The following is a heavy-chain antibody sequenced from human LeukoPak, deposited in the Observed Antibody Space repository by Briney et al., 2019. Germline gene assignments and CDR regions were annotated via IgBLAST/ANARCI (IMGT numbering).Heavy chain of an antibody. D-gene: IGHD1-26*01. V-gene: IGHV1-69*13. CDR2: IIPIFGTA. CDR1: GYTFTSYD. J-gene: IGHJ6*03. Sequence: GASVKVSCKASGYTFTSYDTNWVRQAPGQGLEWMGGIIPIFGTANYAQKFQGRVTITADESTSTAYMELSSLRSEDTAVYYCARTPGSYNAHYYYYMDVWGKGTTVTISS. CDR3: ARTPGSYNAHYYYYMDV.